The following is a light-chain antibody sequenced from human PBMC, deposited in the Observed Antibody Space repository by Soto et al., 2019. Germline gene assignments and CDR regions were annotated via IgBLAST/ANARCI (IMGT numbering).Light chain of an antibody. CDR3: QQYNSMLS. J-gene: IGKJ4*01. CDR2: DAS. Sequence: DIQMTQSPSSLSASVGDRVTIACQSSHDVSRNLNWFQQKPGEAPKLLIYDASNLERGVPSRFSASGSGTDFTFTSSSLQPEDVATYYCQQYNSMLSFGGGTEIELK. V-gene: IGKV1-33*01. CDR1: HDVSRN.